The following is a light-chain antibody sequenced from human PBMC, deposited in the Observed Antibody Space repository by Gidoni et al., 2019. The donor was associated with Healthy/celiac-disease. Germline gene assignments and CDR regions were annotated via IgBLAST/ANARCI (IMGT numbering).Light chain of an antibody. Sequence: QSALTQPASVSGSPGQPITISCTGTSSDVCGYNYVSWYQQHPGKAPKLMIYDDSNRPSGVSNRFSGSKSGNTASLTISGLQAEDEADYYCSSHTSSSTRVFGGGTKLTVL. CDR1: SSDVCGYNY. V-gene: IGLV2-14*01. CDR3: SSHTSSSTRV. CDR2: DDS. J-gene: IGLJ2*01.